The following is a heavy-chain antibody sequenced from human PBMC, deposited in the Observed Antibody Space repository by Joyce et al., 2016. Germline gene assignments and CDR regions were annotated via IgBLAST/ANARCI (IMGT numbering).Heavy chain of an antibody. CDR1: GFTFSSYA. D-gene: IGHD2-15*01. J-gene: IGHJ4*02. Sequence: EVQLLESGGGWVQPGGSLRLSCAASGFTFSSYAMSGVRQAPGKVLGWVSAISGSDDGTYLADSVRGRFTISRDNSKNTLYLQMNSLTAEDTAIYYCAKGTLGSCSGTTCYPLDSWGQRTLVTVSS. CDR2: ISGSDDGT. V-gene: IGHV3-23*01. CDR3: AKGTLGSCSGTTCYPLDS.